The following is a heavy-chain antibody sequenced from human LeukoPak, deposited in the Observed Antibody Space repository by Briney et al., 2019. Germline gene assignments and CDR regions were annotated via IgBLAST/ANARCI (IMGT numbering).Heavy chain of an antibody. J-gene: IGHJ2*01. CDR2: IYYSGST. V-gene: IGHV4-59*01. Sequence: SETLSLTCAVYGGSFSGYYWSWIRQPPGKGLEWIGYIYYSGSTNYNPSLKSRVTISVDTSKNQFSLKLSSVTAADTAVYYCARYYYDSSGYYHWYFDLWGRGTLVTVSS. D-gene: IGHD3-22*01. CDR3: ARYYYDSSGYYHWYFDL. CDR1: GGSFSGYY.